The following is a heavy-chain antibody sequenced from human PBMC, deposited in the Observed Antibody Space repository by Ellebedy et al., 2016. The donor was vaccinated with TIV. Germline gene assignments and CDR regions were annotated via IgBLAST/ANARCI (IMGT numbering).Heavy chain of an antibody. CDR1: GFTFSDYY. V-gene: IGHV3-72*01. CDR2: SRNKANRYTT. D-gene: IGHD1-26*01. Sequence: GESLKISXAASGFTFSDYYMSWIRQAPGKGLEWVGRSRNKANRYTTEYAASVKGRFSISRDDSKNSLYLQMNSLKSEDTAVYYCTSGDSGSPRFDFWGQGALVTVSS. CDR3: TSGDSGSPRFDF. J-gene: IGHJ4*02.